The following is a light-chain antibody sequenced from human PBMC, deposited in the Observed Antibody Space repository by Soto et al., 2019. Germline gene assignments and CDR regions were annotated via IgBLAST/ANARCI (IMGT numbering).Light chain of an antibody. J-gene: IGKJ5*01. V-gene: IGKV3D-15*01. CDR1: QSVSSN. Sequence: EIVLPQSPGTMSLSPGACAPLSGRASQSVSSNYLAWYQQKPGQAPRLLIYGASSRATGIPARFSGSGSGTEFTLTINSLQSEDFAVYYRKQYNNRITVGQGTRLEI. CDR3: KQYNNRIT. CDR2: GAS.